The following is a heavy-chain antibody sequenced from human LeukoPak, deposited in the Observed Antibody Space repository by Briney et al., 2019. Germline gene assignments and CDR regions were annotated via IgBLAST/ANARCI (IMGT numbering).Heavy chain of an antibody. CDR2: IWYDGSNK. Sequence: PGGSLRLSCAASGFTFSSYGMHWVRQAPGKGLEWVAVIWYDGSNKYYADSVKGRFTISRDNSKNTLYLQMNSLGAEDTAVYYCARGAAAGLRRYYFDYWGQGTLVTVSS. J-gene: IGHJ4*02. V-gene: IGHV3-33*01. CDR1: GFTFSSYG. D-gene: IGHD6-13*01. CDR3: ARGAAAGLRRYYFDY.